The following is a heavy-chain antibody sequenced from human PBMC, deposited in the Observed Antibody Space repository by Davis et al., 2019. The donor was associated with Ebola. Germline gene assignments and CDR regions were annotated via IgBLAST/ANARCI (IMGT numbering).Heavy chain of an antibody. CDR1: GFTFSSYSM. J-gene: IGHJ5*02. V-gene: IGHV4-4*02. CDR3: AREWTPNWFDP. D-gene: IGHD3/OR15-3a*01. Sequence: PGGSLRLSCAASGFTFSSYSMNWVRQPPGKGLEWIGEINHSGSTNYNPSLKSRVTISVDKSKNQFSLKLSSVTAADTAVYYCAREWTPNWFDPWGQGTLVTVSS. CDR2: INHSGST.